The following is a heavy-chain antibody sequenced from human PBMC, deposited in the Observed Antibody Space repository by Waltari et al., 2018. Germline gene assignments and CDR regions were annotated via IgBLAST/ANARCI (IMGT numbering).Heavy chain of an antibody. CDR3: ARERAQAMVGAYRHCDY. CDR2: IYSSGST. CDR1: GGSINNNNDF. J-gene: IGHJ4*02. Sequence: RLQLQESGPGLVQPSETLSLTCPVPGGSINNNNDFLDWIRPATGPGLEWLGSIYSSGSTLDNPSLKSRSTLSVDNSNTQFARRRKSVTSAETAGYYWARERAQAMVGAYRHCDYWGQGAKGTVSS. V-gene: IGHV4-39*06. D-gene: IGHD3-10*01.